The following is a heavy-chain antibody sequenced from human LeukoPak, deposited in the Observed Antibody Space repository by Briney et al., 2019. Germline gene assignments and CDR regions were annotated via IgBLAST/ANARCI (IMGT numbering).Heavy chain of an antibody. V-gene: IGHV3-23*01. CDR2: ISGSVGST. CDR3: AKAPGATHFDY. D-gene: IGHD1-26*01. Sequence: PGGSLRLSCAGSGITFSTYWMHWVRQAPGKGLEWVSVISGSVGSTYYADSVKGRFTISRDNSENTLYLQMNSLSAEDTAVYYCAKAPGATHFDYWGQGTLVTVSS. J-gene: IGHJ4*02. CDR1: GITFSTYW.